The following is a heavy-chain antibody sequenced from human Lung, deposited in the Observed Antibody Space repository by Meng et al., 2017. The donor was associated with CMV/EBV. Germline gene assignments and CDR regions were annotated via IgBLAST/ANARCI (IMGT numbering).Heavy chain of an antibody. CDR1: GDSISSSALY. J-gene: IGHJ5*02. D-gene: IGHD2-15*01. CDR2: IYYSGST. CDR3: ARLGGFLNWFDP. Sequence: VSGDSISSSALYWTWSRQHPGKGLEWIGYIYYSGSTYSNPSLKSRVTISVETSKNQFSLRLISVTAADTAVYYCARLGGFLNWFDPWGQGTLVTVSS. V-gene: IGHV4-31*02.